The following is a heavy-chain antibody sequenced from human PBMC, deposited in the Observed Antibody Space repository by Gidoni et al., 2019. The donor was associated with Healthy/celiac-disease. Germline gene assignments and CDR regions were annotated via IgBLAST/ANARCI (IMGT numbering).Heavy chain of an antibody. V-gene: IGHV4-59*01. Sequence: QVQLQESGPGLVTPSETLSLTCTVSGGSISSYYWSWIRQPPGKGLEWIGYIYYSGSTNYNPSLKSRVTISVDTSKNQFSLKLSSVTAADTAVYYCARGAVAGQGAFDIWGQGTMVTVSS. CDR3: ARGAVAGQGAFDI. CDR1: GGSISSYY. CDR2: IYYSGST. J-gene: IGHJ3*02. D-gene: IGHD6-19*01.